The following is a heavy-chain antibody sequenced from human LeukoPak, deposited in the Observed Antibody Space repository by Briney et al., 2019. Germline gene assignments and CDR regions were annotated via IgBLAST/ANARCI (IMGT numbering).Heavy chain of an antibody. CDR1: GYTFTSYG. V-gene: IGHV1-69*13. CDR2: IIPIFGTT. CDR3: ARCIVGAYGYYYAMDV. D-gene: IGHD1-26*01. Sequence: GASVKVSCKASGYTFTSYGITWVRQAPGQGLEWMGGIIPIFGTTKYAQNFQGRVTITADVSTHTAYMELSSLRSEDTAVYYCARCIVGAYGYYYAMDVWGQGTTVSVSS. J-gene: IGHJ6*02.